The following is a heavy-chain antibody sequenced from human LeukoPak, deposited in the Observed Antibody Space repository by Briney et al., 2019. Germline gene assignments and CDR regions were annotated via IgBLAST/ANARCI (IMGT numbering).Heavy chain of an antibody. CDR3: AREGCSGGSCYGGGDAFDI. CDR2: IYYSGST. J-gene: IGHJ3*02. D-gene: IGHD2-15*01. Sequence: KPSETLSLTCTVSGGSISSSNYYWGWIRQPPGKGLEWIGYIYYSGSTNYNPTLKSRVTISVDTSKNQFSLKLSSVTAADTAVYYCAREGCSGGSCYGGGDAFDIWGQGTMVTVSS. CDR1: GGSISSSNYY. V-gene: IGHV4-61*01.